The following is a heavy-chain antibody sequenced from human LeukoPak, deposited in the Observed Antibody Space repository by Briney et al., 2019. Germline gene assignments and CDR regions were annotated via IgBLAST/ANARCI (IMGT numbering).Heavy chain of an antibody. CDR1: GFTFGSHA. CDR2: IFGSGGSP. D-gene: IGHD5-18*01. Sequence: GGSLRLSCEASGFTFGSHAMYWVRQAPGKGLEWVAGIFGSGGSPHYADSVKGRFTISRDNPRSTVYLQINSLRDDDTAVYYCGKTTVGYSSGQKPAWPVDFWGQGTLVTVSS. V-gene: IGHV3-23*01. CDR3: GKTTVGYSSGQKPAWPVDF. J-gene: IGHJ4*02.